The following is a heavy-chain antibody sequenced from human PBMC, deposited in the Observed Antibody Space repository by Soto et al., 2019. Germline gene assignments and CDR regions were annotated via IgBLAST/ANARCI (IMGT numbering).Heavy chain of an antibody. CDR1: GYTLTELS. J-gene: IGHJ4*02. CDR2: FDPEDGET. V-gene: IGHV1-24*01. D-gene: IGHD6-6*01. CDR3: ASEASQAARSSLDY. Sequence: ASVKVSCKVSGYTLTELSMHWVRQAPGKGLEWMGGFDPEDGETIYAQKFQGRVTMTEDTSTDTAYMELSSLRSEDTAVYYCASEASQAARSSLDYWGQGTLVTVSS.